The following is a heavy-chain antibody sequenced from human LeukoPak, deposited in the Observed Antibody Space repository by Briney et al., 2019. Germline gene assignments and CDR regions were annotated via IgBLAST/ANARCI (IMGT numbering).Heavy chain of an antibody. Sequence: PGGSLRLSCAASGFTFSSYGMHWIRQAPGKGLEWVSYTSSSSSYTNYADSVKGRFTISRDNAKNSLYLQMNSLRAEDTAVYYCARVIAAAGFDYWGQGTLVTVSS. CDR1: GFTFSSYG. CDR2: TSSSSSYT. V-gene: IGHV3-21*05. CDR3: ARVIAAAGFDY. D-gene: IGHD6-13*01. J-gene: IGHJ4*02.